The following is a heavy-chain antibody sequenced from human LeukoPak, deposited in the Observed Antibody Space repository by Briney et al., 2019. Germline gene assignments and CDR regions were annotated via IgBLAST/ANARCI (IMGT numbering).Heavy chain of an antibody. J-gene: IGHJ6*02. D-gene: IGHD1-1*01. CDR1: GGTFSSYA. V-gene: IGHV1-69*13. CDR3: ALQPDYYYYGMDV. Sequence: SVKVSCKASGGTFSSYAISWVRQAPGQGLEWMGGIIPIFGTANYAQKFQGRVTITADESTSTAYMELSSLRSEDTAVYYCALQPDYYYYGMDVWGQGTTVTVFS. CDR2: IIPIFGTA.